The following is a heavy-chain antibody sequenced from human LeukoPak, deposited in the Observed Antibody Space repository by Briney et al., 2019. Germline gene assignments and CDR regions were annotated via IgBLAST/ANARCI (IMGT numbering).Heavy chain of an antibody. CDR3: ARDAGNSGYGCDL. CDR2: IRSSSET. CDR1: GFIFSQYS. V-gene: IGHV3-48*01. D-gene: IGHD5-12*01. Sequence: GGSLRLSCAASGFIFSQYSMNWVRQAPGKGLEWVSHIRSSSETFYADSVKGRFTISRDDARNSLYLQMNNLRGEDTAVYYCARDAGNSGYGCDLWGQGTLVTVSS. J-gene: IGHJ5*02.